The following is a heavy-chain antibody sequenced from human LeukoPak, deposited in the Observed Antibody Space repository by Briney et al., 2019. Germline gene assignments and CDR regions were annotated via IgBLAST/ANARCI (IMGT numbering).Heavy chain of an antibody. J-gene: IGHJ4*02. CDR3: ARIYYFGDNNWRYFDN. CDR2: IDPDGSEK. D-gene: IGHD3-10*01. Sequence: PGGSLRLSCAASGFTFNSYTMNWVRQAPGKGLEWVANIDPDGSEKQYGDSVKSRFTTSRDNAKNSLYLQMNSLRAEGTAIYYCARIYYFGDNNWRYFDNWGQGTLVTVSS. V-gene: IGHV3-7*01. CDR1: GFTFNSYT.